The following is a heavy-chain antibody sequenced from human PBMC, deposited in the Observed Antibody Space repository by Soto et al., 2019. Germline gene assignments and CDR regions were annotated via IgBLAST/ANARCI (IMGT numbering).Heavy chain of an antibody. D-gene: IGHD6-6*01. V-gene: IGHV6-1*01. CDR2: TYYRSKWYN. J-gene: IGHJ4*02. CDR1: GDSVSSNSVA. Sequence: TLSLTCAISGDSVSSNSVAWNLIRQSPSRGLEWLGRTYYRSKWYNNYAVSVKSRITINPDTSKNQFSLQLNSVIPDDTAVYYCAREYTSSFEYWGQGTLVTVSS. CDR3: AREYTSSFEY.